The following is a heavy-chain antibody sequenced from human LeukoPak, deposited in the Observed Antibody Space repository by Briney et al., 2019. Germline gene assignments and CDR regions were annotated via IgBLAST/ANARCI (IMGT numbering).Heavy chain of an antibody. CDR1: GFTFSSYA. D-gene: IGHD3-22*01. CDR3: ARGPLMIVVVISFDY. CDR2: ISYDGSNK. Sequence: GRSLRLSCAASGFTFSSYAMHWVRQAPGKGLEWVAVISYDGSNKYYADSVKGRFTISRDNSKNTLYLQMNSLRAEDTAVYYCARGPLMIVVVISFDYWGQGTLVTVSS. J-gene: IGHJ4*02. V-gene: IGHV3-30-3*01.